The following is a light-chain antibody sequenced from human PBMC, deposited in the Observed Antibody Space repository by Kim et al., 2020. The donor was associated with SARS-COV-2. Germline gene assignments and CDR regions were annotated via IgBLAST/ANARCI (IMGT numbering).Light chain of an antibody. CDR3: MYGTHWPPSFT. J-gene: IGKJ4*01. CDR1: QILVFSDGKTY. Sequence: SISCRYSQILVFSDGKTYLNWFHQRPGQSPRRLIYKVSNRDSGVPDRFSGSGSGTDFTLKISRVEAEDVGVYYCMYGTHWPPSFTFGGGTKVDIK. V-gene: IGKV2-30*01. CDR2: KVS.